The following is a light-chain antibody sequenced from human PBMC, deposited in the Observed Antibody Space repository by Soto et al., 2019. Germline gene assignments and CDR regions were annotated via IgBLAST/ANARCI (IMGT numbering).Light chain of an antibody. V-gene: IGLV2-23*02. CDR2: EVS. Sequence: QAVVTQPASESGSPGQSITISCTGTSSDVGSHNLVSWYQQHPGQAPKLMIYEVSKRPLGVSARFSASKSGNTASLTISGLQAEDEADYYCCSYGGSRAVFGGGTQLTVL. CDR1: SSDVGSHNL. CDR3: CSYGGSRAV. J-gene: IGLJ7*01.